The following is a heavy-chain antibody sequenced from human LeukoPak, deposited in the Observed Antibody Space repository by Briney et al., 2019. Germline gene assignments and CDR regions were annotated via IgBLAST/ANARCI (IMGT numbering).Heavy chain of an antibody. CDR1: RFTFKSYG. CDR2: IWYDGSNK. J-gene: IGHJ4*02. V-gene: IGHV3-33*01. D-gene: IGHD4-23*01. CDR3: VRDRENSYFEY. Sequence: PGRSLRLSCAASRFTFKSYGMHWVRQAPGKGLEWVVVIWYDGSNKFYADSVKGRFTIPRDNSKNTLYLQMNSLRAEDTAVYYCVRDRENSYFEYWGQGTPVTVSS.